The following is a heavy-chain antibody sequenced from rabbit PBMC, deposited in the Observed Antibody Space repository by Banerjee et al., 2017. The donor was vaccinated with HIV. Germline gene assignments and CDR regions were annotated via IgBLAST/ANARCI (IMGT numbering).Heavy chain of an antibody. Sequence: QEQLEESGGDLVKPEGSLTLTCTASGFSFNNKYVMCWVRQAPGKGLEWIACIDTGSRGYTWYASWAKGRFTISKTSSTTVTLQMTSLTAADTATYFCARYYIYGYAGGTSAANLWGQGTLVTVS. CDR3: ARYYIYGYAGGTSAANL. D-gene: IGHD6-1*01. CDR2: IDTGSRGYT. CDR1: GFSFNNKYV. V-gene: IGHV1S45*01. J-gene: IGHJ4*01.